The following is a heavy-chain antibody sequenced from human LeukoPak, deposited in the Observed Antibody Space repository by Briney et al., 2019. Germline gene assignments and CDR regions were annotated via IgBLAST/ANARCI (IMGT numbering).Heavy chain of an antibody. CDR1: GFTFSSYA. J-gene: IGHJ4*02. V-gene: IGHV3-23*01. Sequence: GGSLRLSCAASGFTFSSYAMSWVRQAPGKGLEWVSAISGSGGSTYYADSVKGRFTISRDNSKNTPYLQMNSLRAEDTAVYYCAKDQSAAYYDYVWGSYRQYYFDYWGQGTLVTVSS. CDR2: ISGSGGST. CDR3: AKDQSAAYYDYVWGSYRQYYFDY. D-gene: IGHD3-16*02.